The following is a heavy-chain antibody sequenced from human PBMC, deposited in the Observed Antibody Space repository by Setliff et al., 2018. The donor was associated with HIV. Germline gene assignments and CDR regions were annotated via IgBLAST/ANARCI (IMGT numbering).Heavy chain of an antibody. CDR3: ATLVKWFFPPIDAVDI. D-gene: IGHD3-22*01. J-gene: IGHJ3*02. V-gene: IGHV1-69-2*01. CDR1: GYTFIDHY. CDR2: VDPEEGET. Sequence: ASVKVSCKISGYTFIDHYIHWVQQAPGKGLEWMGRVDPEEGETITAEKFQGRVTMTADRSTDTIYMELSSLRSEDTAVYYCATLVKWFFPPIDAVDIWGQGTMVTVSS.